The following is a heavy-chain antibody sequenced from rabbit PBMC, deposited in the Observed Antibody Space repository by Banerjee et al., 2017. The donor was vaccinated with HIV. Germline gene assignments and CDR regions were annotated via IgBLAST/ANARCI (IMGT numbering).Heavy chain of an antibody. V-gene: IGHV1S45*01. J-gene: IGHJ4*01. D-gene: IGHD4-2*01. CDR3: ARDSSGYVGGGHGIFNL. CDR2: IDTGDGKT. CDR1: GFSFSSGLP. Sequence: QEQLEESGGGLVTPGASLKLSCKASGFSFSSGLPICWVRQAPGKGLEWIASIDTGDGKTYYASWVNGRFKISKTSSTTVTLQMTSLTAADTATYFCARDSSGYVGGGHGIFNLWGQGTLVTVS.